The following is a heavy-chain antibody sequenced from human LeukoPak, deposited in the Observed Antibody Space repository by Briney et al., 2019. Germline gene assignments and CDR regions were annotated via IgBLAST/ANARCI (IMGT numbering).Heavy chain of an antibody. J-gene: IGHJ4*02. V-gene: IGHV3-21*01. D-gene: IGHD4-11*01. Sequence: GGSLRLSCAASGFTFSSHRMNWVRQAPGKGLEWVSSISSSSSYIYYADSVKGRFTVSRDNAKNSVYLQMNSLRAEDTAVYYCARDKWLTTTHYFDYWGQGTLVTVSS. CDR2: ISSSSSYI. CDR3: ARDKWLTTTHYFDY. CDR1: GFTFSSHR.